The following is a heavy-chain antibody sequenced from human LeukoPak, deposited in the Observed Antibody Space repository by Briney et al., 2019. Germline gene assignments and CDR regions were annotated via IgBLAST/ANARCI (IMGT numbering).Heavy chain of an antibody. CDR1: GGSISSSSYY. D-gene: IGHD1/OR15-1a*01. V-gene: IGHV4-39*07. CDR2: IYHSGST. Sequence: PSETLSLTCTVSGGSISSSSYYWGWIRQPPGKGLEWIGYIYHSGSTYYNPSLKSRVTISVDRSKNQFSLKLSSVTAADTAVYYCARSARNNWNTLDYWGQGTLVTV. CDR3: ARSARNNWNTLDY. J-gene: IGHJ4*02.